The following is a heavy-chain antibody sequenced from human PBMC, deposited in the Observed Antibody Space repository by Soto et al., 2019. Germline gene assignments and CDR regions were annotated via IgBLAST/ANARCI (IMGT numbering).Heavy chain of an antibody. CDR3: ARDGSSSWFGVGIWYFDY. V-gene: IGHV3-33*01. D-gene: IGHD6-13*01. Sequence: GGSLRLSCAASGFTFSSYGMHWVRQAPGKGLEWVAVIWYDGSKKYYADSVKGRFTISRDNSKNTLYLQMNSLRAEDTAVYYCARDGSSSWFGVGIWYFDYWGQGTLVTVSS. CDR2: IWYDGSKK. J-gene: IGHJ4*02. CDR1: GFTFSSYG.